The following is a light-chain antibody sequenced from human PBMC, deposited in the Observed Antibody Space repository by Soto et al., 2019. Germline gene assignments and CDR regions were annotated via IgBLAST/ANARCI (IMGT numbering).Light chain of an antibody. CDR2: DAS. CDR3: QQYKNLPLT. CDR1: QDITNY. Sequence: DIQMTQSPSSLSASVGDRLTITCQASQDITNYLNWYQHKPGKAPQLLIYDASSLETGAPPRFSGSGSGTEFAFTISSLQPEDTATYYCQQYKNLPLTFGGGTKVEI. J-gene: IGKJ4*01. V-gene: IGKV1-33*01.